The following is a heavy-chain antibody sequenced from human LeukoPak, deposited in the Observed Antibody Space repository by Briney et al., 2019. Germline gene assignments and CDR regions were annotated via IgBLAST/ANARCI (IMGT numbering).Heavy chain of an antibody. V-gene: IGHV4-59*12. J-gene: IGHJ5*02. CDR2: IYYSGST. Sequence: SETLSLTCTVSGGSISSYYWSWIRQPPGKGLEWIGYIYYSGSTNYNPSLKSRVTISVDTSKNQFSLKLSSVTAADAAVYYCARLGKRRRITIFGVARSGWFDPWGQGTLVTVSS. CDR1: GGSISSYY. CDR3: ARLGKRRRITIFGVARSGWFDP. D-gene: IGHD3-3*01.